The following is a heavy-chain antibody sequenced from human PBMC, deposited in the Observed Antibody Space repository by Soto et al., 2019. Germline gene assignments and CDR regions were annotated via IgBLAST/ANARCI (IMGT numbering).Heavy chain of an antibody. J-gene: IGHJ4*02. CDR3: ARAARVYGGDHLDDY. D-gene: IGHD2-21*02. V-gene: IGHV4-4*07. CDR2: IYTSGST. Sequence: PSETLSLTCTVSGGSISSYYWSWIRQPAGKGLEWIGRIYTSGSTNYNPSLKSRVTMSADTSKNQFSLKLSSVTAADTAVYYCARAARVYGGDHLDDYWGQGTLVTVSS. CDR1: GGSISSYY.